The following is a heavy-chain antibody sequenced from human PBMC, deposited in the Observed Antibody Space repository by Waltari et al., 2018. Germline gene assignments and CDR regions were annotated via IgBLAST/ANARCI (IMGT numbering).Heavy chain of an antibody. J-gene: IGHJ3*01. Sequence: QVHLVESGGGVVQPGGSLRLSCAPSVLTFGNFGMHWVRQPPGKGLEWVACINYLGNNAYDADSVKGRFTISRDSPKNTVYLQMNSLRPEDTAIYYCVKDGDNSLPEYDAFDVWGQGTMVTVSS. CDR3: VKDGDNSLPEYDAFDV. D-gene: IGHD4-4*01. CDR2: INYLGNNA. V-gene: IGHV3-30*02. CDR1: VLTFGNFG.